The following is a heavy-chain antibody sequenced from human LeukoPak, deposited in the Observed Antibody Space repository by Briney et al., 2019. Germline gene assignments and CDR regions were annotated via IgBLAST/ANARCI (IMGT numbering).Heavy chain of an antibody. J-gene: IGHJ4*02. Sequence: GGSLRLSCAASGFTVSSNYMSWVRQAPGKGLEWVSVIYSGGSTYYADSVKGRFTISRDNSKNTLYLQMNSLRAEDTAVYYCATPPYYYYDNSGPGDYWGQGTLVTVSS. CDR3: ATPPYYYYDNSGPGDY. D-gene: IGHD3-22*01. CDR2: IYSGGST. V-gene: IGHV3-66*04. CDR1: GFTVSSNY.